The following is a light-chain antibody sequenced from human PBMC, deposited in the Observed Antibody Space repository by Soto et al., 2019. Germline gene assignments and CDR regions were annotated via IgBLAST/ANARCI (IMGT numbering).Light chain of an antibody. CDR2: GAS. J-gene: IGKJ3*01. CDR1: QSVSSTY. V-gene: IGKV3-20*01. CDR3: QQNGRSPNFT. Sequence: EIVLTQSPSTLSLSPGERATLSCRASQSVSSTYLAWYQQKTGQAPRLLIYGASFRPTGVPDRFSGSGSETDFALTISRLEPEDFGVYYCQQNGRSPNFTFRPGTKVDIK.